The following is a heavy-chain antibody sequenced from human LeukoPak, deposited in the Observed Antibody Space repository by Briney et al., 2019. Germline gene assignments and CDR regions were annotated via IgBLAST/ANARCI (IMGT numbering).Heavy chain of an antibody. D-gene: IGHD2-15*01. CDR2: IDTTSTTM. Sequence: GGSLRLSCAASGFTFDTHTMNWVRQAPGTGLEWVSYIDTTSTTMYYADSVKGRFTISRDNAKNSLYLQMNSLRVEDTAVYYCTRGLVVVAQYFQHWGQGTPVTVSS. CDR1: GFTFDTHT. J-gene: IGHJ1*01. V-gene: IGHV3-48*01. CDR3: TRGLVVVAQYFQH.